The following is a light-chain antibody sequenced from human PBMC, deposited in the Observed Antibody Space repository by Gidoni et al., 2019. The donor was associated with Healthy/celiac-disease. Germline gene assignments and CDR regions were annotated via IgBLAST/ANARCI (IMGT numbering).Light chain of an antibody. CDR3: QQRSNGYT. V-gene: IGKV3-11*01. J-gene: IGKJ2*01. Sequence: EIVLPQSPATLSLSPGDRATLSCRASQRVSSYLAWYQQKPGQAPRLLSYDASNRAPGIPARFSGSGSGTDFTLTISSLEPEDFAVYYCQQRSNGYTFGQGTKLEIK. CDR1: QRVSSY. CDR2: DAS.